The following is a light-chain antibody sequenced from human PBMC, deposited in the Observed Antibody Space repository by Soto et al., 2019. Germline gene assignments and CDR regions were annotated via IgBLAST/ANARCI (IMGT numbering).Light chain of an antibody. Sequence: DIQMTQSPSSLSASVGDRVTITCRASQSISSYLNWYQQKPGKAPKLLIYAASSSQSGVPSRFSGSGSGTDFTLTISSLQPEDFATYYCQQSYSTPLTFGGGTKVEIX. V-gene: IGKV1-39*01. CDR3: QQSYSTPLT. CDR2: AAS. CDR1: QSISSY. J-gene: IGKJ4*01.